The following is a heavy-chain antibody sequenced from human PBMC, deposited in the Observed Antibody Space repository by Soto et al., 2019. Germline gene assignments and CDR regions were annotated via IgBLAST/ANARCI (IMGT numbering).Heavy chain of an antibody. V-gene: IGHV1-69*12. CDR3: AREVAADGTFREDVFDI. CDR1: GGTFSNHD. D-gene: IGHD6-13*01. J-gene: IGHJ3*02. CDR2: IIPIFTTT. Sequence: QVHLVQSGAEVKKPGSSVKVSCKAPGGTFSNHDINWVRQAPAQGLEWMGRIIPIFTTTNYAQKFQGRVTMTADESTITAYLELSSLKHDDTAVYYCAREVAADGTFREDVFDIWGQGTLVTVSS.